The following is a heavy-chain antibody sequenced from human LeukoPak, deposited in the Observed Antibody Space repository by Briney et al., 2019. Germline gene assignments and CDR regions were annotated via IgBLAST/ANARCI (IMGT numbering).Heavy chain of an antibody. CDR3: ARSPWPTPYFNY. CDR1: GGTFSSYA. V-gene: IGHV1-69*06. CDR2: IIPIFGTA. J-gene: IGHJ4*02. D-gene: IGHD2-15*01. Sequence: GASVKVSCKASGGTFSSYAISWVRQAPGQGLEWMGGIIPIFGTANYAQKFQGRVTITADKSTSTAYMELRSLRSDDTAVYYCARSPWPTPYFNYWGQGTLVTVSS.